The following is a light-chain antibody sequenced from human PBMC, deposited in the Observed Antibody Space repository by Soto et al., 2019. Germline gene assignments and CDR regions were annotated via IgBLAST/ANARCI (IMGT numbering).Light chain of an antibody. Sequence: QSVLTQPPSASGTPGQRVTISCSGSSSNIGSNTANWYQHLPGAAPKLLIYRNNQRPSGVPDRFSGSESATSASLAISGLQSEDEADYYCAAWDDRLNGFVFGTGTQLTVL. V-gene: IGLV1-44*01. CDR2: RNN. CDR1: SSNIGSNT. J-gene: IGLJ1*01. CDR3: AAWDDRLNGFV.